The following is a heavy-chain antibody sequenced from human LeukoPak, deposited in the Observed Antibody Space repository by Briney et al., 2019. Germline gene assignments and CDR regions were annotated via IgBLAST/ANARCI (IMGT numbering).Heavy chain of an antibody. CDR3: ARVGRRGYRVNNWFDP. J-gene: IGHJ5*02. Sequence: SETLSLTCDVSGGSITQTNYWTWVRQPPGKGLEWIGEVNLQGSTNYNPSLMRRVAISVDTSANHVSLQLTSVTAADTAVYYCARVGRRGYRVNNWFDPWGQGTLVTVSS. D-gene: IGHD5-18*01. CDR1: GGSITQTNY. CDR2: VNLQGST. V-gene: IGHV4-4*02.